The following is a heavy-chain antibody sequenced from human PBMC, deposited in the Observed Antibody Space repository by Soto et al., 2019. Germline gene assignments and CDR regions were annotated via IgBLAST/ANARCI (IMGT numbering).Heavy chain of an antibody. CDR1: GGSISSSNW. CDR2: IYHSGST. J-gene: IGHJ1*01. D-gene: IGHD6-13*01. V-gene: IGHV4-4*02. CDR3: ARIAAAGTYFQH. Sequence: QVQLQESGPGLVKPSGTLSLTCAVSGGSISSSNWWSWVRQPPGKGLEWMGEIYHSGSTNYNPSLKSRVTLSVDKSKNQFSLKLSSVTAADKAVYYCARIAAAGTYFQHWGQGTLVTVSS.